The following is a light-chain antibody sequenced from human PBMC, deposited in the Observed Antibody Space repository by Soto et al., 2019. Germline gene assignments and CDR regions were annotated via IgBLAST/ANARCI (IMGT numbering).Light chain of an antibody. CDR2: KNN. CDR1: SSNIGSNY. J-gene: IGLJ2*01. V-gene: IGLV1-47*01. Sequence: QSVLTQPPSASETPGQRVTISCSGSSSNIGSNYVYWYQQVPGTTPKLLIYKNNQRPSGVPERFSGSKSGTSASLAISGLRSEDEADYYCAVWDDSLSGREVFGGGTKLTVL. CDR3: AVWDDSLSGREV.